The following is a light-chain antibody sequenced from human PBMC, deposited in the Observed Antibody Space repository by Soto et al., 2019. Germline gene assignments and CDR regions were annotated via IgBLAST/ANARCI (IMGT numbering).Light chain of an antibody. V-gene: IGLV1-47*01. Sequence: QAVVTQPPSASGNPGQRVTISCSGSSSNIGSHYVYWYQQLPGTAPKLLIYRNNQRPSGVPDRFSGSKSGTSASLAISGLRSEDEADYYCAAWDDSLSGRVFGGGTKLTVL. CDR2: RNN. CDR3: AAWDDSLSGRV. J-gene: IGLJ3*02. CDR1: SSNIGSHY.